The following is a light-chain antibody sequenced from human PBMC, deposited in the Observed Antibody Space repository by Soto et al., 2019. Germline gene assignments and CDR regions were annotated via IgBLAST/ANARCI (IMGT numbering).Light chain of an antibody. Sequence: DIQMTQSPSSLSASVGDRVTITCRASQGIRNDLSWYQQKPGKAPKRLIYAASSLQSGVPSRLSVSGSGTEFTLTISSLQPEDFATYFCQQSYSTPPWTFGQGTKVEIK. J-gene: IGKJ1*01. CDR3: QQSYSTPPWT. CDR1: QGIRND. V-gene: IGKV1-17*01. CDR2: AAS.